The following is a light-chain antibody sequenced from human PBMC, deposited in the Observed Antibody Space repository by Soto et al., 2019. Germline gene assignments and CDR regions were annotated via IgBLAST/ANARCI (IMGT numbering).Light chain of an antibody. V-gene: IGKV3-15*01. CDR2: GAS. CDR1: HSGSSN. Sequence: EIVMTQSPATLSVSPGERATLSCRASHSGSSNLGWYQQKPGQAPRLLIYGASTRATCIPARFSGSGSGTEFTLTISSLQSEDFAVYYCQQYNKWRPYTFGQGTKLEIK. J-gene: IGKJ2*01. CDR3: QQYNKWRPYT.